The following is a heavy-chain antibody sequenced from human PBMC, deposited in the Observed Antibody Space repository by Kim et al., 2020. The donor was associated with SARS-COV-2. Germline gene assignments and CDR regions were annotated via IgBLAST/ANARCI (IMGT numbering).Heavy chain of an antibody. CDR2: ISYDGSTK. J-gene: IGHJ1*01. Sequence: GGSLRLSCAASGFTFSSYGMHWVRQAPGKGLEWVAAISYDGSTKDYADSVKGRFTTSRDNSKNTLYLQMNSLRAEDTAVYYCAKEGAPIYYDSIGYLDHWGQGSLVTVSP. V-gene: IGHV3-30*18. CDR1: GFTFSSYG. CDR3: AKEGAPIYYDSIGYLDH. D-gene: IGHD3-22*01.